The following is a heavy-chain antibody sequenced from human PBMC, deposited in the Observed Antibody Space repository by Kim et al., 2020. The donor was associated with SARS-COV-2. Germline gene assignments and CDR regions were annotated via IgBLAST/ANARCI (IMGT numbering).Heavy chain of an antibody. V-gene: IGHV3-23*03. CDR1: GFTFSNYA. J-gene: IGHJ4*02. Sequence: GGSLRLSCAASGFTFSNYAMSWVRQAPGKGLEWVSVIYSVNSRTYYADSVKGRFTISRDNSENTLYLQMNSLRAEDTAVYYCAKTRGGYCSSTSCSHDYWGQGTLVTVSS. CDR2: IYSVNSRT. D-gene: IGHD2-2*01. CDR3: AKTRGGYCSSTSCSHDY.